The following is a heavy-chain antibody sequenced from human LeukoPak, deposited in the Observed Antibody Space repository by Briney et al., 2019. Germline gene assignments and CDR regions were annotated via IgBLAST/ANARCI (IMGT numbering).Heavy chain of an antibody. Sequence: PGGSLRLSCAASGFTFSGYSMSWVRQAPGKGLEWVSVIYSGGSTYYADSVKGRFTISRDNSKNTLYLQMNSLRAEDTAVYYCARDYRSGYYLDAEYFQHWGQGTLVTVSS. J-gene: IGHJ1*01. V-gene: IGHV3-66*01. CDR3: ARDYRSGYYLDAEYFQH. CDR2: IYSGGST. CDR1: GFTFSGYS. D-gene: IGHD3-22*01.